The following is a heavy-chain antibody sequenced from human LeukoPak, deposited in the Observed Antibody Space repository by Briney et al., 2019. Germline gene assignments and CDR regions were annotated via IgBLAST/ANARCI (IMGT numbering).Heavy chain of an antibody. D-gene: IGHD3-10*01. CDR2: FDPEDGET. CDR1: GYTLTELS. J-gene: IGHJ4*02. V-gene: IGHV1-24*01. CDR3: ATDPGTYGYFDY. Sequence: ASVKVSCKVSGYTLTELSMHWVRQAPGKGPEWMGGFDPEDGETIYAQKFQGRVTMTEDTSTDTAYMELSSLRSEDTAVYYCATDPGTYGYFDYWGQGTLVTVSS.